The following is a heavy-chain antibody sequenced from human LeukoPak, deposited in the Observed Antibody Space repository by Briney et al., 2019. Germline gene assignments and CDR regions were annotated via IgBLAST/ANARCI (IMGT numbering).Heavy chain of an antibody. CDR2: IDYSGRR. V-gene: IGHV4-39*01. CDR3: ARQSRSSASRPASIDY. Sequence: PSETLSLTCTVSGGSISSSSYYWGWIRQPPGRGLEWIGSIDYSGRRYYDPSLKSRVTISVYTPNSQISLRLNSVTAADTAIYYRARQSRSSASRPASIDYWGQGTLVTVSS. CDR1: GGSISSSSYY. J-gene: IGHJ4*02. D-gene: IGHD6-19*01.